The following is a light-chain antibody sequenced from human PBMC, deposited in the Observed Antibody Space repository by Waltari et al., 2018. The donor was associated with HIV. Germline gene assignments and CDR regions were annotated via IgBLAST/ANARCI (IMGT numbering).Light chain of an antibody. CDR1: SSNIGSYT. Sequence: QSVLTQPPSASGTPGHRVTISCSGSSSNIGSYTVNWYQHLPDTAPKLLIFRNSHRPSGVPDRFSASKSGTSASLAISGLQSEDEADYYCAAWDDSLNGYVFGTGTRVTVL. CDR2: RNS. J-gene: IGLJ1*01. CDR3: AAWDDSLNGYV. V-gene: IGLV1-44*01.